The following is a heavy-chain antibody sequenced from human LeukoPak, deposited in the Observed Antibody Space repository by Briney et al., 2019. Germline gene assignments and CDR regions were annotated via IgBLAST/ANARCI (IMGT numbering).Heavy chain of an antibody. D-gene: IGHD4-11*01. J-gene: IGHJ4*02. CDR2: IKGDGSVI. CDR3: AREGLPYSRDY. V-gene: IGHV3-7*01. Sequence: PGGSLRLSCSTSGFTFSTYWMSWVRQTREKGLEWVANIKGDGSVINYAESVNGRFTISRDNAKNSLSLQMNSLTDDDTGLYYCAREGLPYSRDYWGQGTLVTVS. CDR1: GFTFSTYW.